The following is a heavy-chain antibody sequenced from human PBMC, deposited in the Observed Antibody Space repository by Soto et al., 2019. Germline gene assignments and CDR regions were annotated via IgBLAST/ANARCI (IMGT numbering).Heavy chain of an antibody. CDR2: ITPIFGTA. D-gene: IGHD2-15*01. CDR3: ALRGVVVVAATRSYYYYGMDV. V-gene: IGHV1-69*13. J-gene: IGHJ6*02. Sequence: SVKVSCKASGGTFSSYAISWVRQAPGQGLEWMGGITPIFGTANYAQKFQGRVTITADESTSTAYMELSSLRSEDTAVYYCALRGVVVVAATRSYYYYGMDVWRQGTTVTVSS. CDR1: GGTFSSYA.